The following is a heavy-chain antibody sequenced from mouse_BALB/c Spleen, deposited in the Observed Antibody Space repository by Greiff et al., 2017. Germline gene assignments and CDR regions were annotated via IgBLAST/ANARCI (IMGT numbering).Heavy chain of an antibody. J-gene: IGHJ4*01. CDR1: GYSITSDYA. Sequence: DVQLQESGPGLVKPSQSLSLTCTVTGYSITSDYAWNWIRQFPGNKLEWMGYISYSGSTSYNPSLKSRISITRDTSKNQFFLQLNSVTTEDTATYYCARWLLRGNYAMDYWGQGTSVTVSS. CDR2: ISYSGST. CDR3: ARWLLRGNYAMDY. D-gene: IGHD2-3*01. V-gene: IGHV3-2*02.